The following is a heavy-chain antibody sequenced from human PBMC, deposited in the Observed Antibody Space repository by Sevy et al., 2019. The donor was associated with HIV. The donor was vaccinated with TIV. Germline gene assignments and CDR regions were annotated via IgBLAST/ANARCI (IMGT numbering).Heavy chain of an antibody. D-gene: IGHD3-16*01. CDR1: GFTFSSYW. J-gene: IGHJ3*02. V-gene: IGHV3-7*01. CDR3: ASDGVLGDMLATVFGDAFDI. CDR2: IKQDGSEK. Sequence: GGSLRLSCAASGFTFSSYWMSWVRQAPGKGLEWVANIKQDGSEKYDVDSVKGRFTVSRNNAKNLLNLQMNSLRAEDTAVLYCASDGVLGDMLATVFGDAFDIWGQGTMVTVSS.